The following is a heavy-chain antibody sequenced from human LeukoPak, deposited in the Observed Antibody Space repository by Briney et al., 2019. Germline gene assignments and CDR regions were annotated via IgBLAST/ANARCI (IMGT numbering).Heavy chain of an antibody. Sequence: GASVKVSCKASGYTFTGYYMHWVRQATGQGLEWMGWMNPNSGNTGYAQKFQGRVTMTRNTSISTAYMELSSLRSEDTAVYYCARGEGPYPSSWYTPSEYFQHWGQGTLVTVSS. CDR1: GYTFTGYY. J-gene: IGHJ1*01. CDR2: MNPNSGNT. V-gene: IGHV1-8*02. CDR3: ARGEGPYPSSWYTPSEYFQH. D-gene: IGHD6-13*01.